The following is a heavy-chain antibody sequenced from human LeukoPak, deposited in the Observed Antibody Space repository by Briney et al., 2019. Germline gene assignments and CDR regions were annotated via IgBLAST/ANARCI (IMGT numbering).Heavy chain of an antibody. V-gene: IGHV4-39*01. CDR3: ARRNQYYDFWSGYFSYFDY. CDR1: GGSISISSYY. D-gene: IGHD3-3*01. Sequence: PSETLSLTCTVSGGSISISSYYWGWIRQPPGKGLEWIGSIYYSGSTYYNPSLKSRVTISVDTSKNQFSLKLSSVTAADTAVYYCARRNQYYDFWSGYFSYFDYWGQGTLVTVSS. CDR2: IYYSGST. J-gene: IGHJ4*02.